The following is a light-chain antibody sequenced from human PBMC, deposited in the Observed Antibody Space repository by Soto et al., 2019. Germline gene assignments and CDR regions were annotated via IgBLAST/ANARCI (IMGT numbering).Light chain of an antibody. CDR1: QSISTY. CDR2: DSS. J-gene: IGKJ1*01. CDR3: QQSYSNPTWT. Sequence: DIQLTQSPSSLSASVGDRITITCRASQSISTYLNWYQQKPGEAPTLLVYDSSTLQSGVPSRFSGSGFGAVFTLTVSSLQSEDFATYYCQQSYSNPTWTFGQGTKVEIK. V-gene: IGKV1-39*01.